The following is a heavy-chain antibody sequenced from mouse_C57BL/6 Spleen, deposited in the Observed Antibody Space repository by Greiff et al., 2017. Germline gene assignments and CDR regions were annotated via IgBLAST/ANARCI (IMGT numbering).Heavy chain of an antibody. Sequence: VQLKESGGGLVKPGGSLKLSCAASGFTFSSYTMSWVRQTPEKRLEWVATISGGGGNTYYPDSVKGRFTISRDNAKNTLYLQMSSLRSEDTALYYCARQRAYYSNLYYFDYWGQGTTLTVSS. D-gene: IGHD2-5*01. CDR1: GFTFSSYT. CDR3: ARQRAYYSNLYYFDY. J-gene: IGHJ2*01. V-gene: IGHV5-9*01. CDR2: ISGGGGNT.